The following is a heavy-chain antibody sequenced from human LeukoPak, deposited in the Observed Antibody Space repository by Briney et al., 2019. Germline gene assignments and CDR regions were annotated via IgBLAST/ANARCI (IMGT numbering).Heavy chain of an antibody. CDR2: ISNSGGAT. CDR1: EFTFSSYA. V-gene: IGHV3-23*01. CDR3: AKGRSQYTRNNPDY. J-gene: IGHJ4*02. D-gene: IGHD6-6*01. Sequence: RSGGSLRLSCAASEFTFSSYAMNWVRQAPGKGLEWVAVISNSGGATYYADSVKGRFTISRDNSKNTLYLQMNSLRGEDTALYFCAKGRSQYTRNNPDYWGQGTLVTVSS.